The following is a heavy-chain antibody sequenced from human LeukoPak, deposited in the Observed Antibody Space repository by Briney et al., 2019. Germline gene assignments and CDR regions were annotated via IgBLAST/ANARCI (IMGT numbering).Heavy chain of an antibody. CDR3: ARAAYIVVVVAATPVDY. CDR2: ISYDGSNK. CDR1: GFTFSSYA. Sequence: GGSLRLSCAASGFTFSSYAMHWVRRAPGKGPEWVAVISYDGSNKYYADSVKGRFTISRDNSKNTLYLQMNSLRAEDTAVYYCARAAYIVVVVAATPVDYWGQGTLVTVSS. V-gene: IGHV3-30*04. J-gene: IGHJ4*02. D-gene: IGHD2-15*01.